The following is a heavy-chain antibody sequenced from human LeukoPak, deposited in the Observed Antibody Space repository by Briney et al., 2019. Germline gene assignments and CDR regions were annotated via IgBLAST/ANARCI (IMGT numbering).Heavy chain of an antibody. D-gene: IGHD6-13*01. CDR3: ARIGGSSSPYYYYYGMDV. J-gene: IGHJ6*02. CDR2: IYPGDSDT. V-gene: IGHV5-51*01. CDR1: GYGFTSYW. Sequence: GESLKISCKGSGYGFTSYWIGWVRQMPGKGLEWMGIIYPGDSDTRYGPSFQGQVTISADKSISTAYLQWSSLKASDTAMYYCARIGGSSSPYYYYYGMDVWGQGTTVTVSS.